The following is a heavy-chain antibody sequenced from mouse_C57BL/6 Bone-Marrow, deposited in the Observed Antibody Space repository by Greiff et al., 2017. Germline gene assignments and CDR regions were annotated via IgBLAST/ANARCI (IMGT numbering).Heavy chain of an antibody. Sequence: EVQLQQSGPELVKPGASVKISCKASGYTFTDYYMNWVKQSHGKSLEWIGDINPNNGGTSYNQKFKGKATLTVDKSSSTAYMELRSLTSEDSAVYYCVSSYAMDYWGQGTSVTVSS. CDR3: VSSYAMDY. CDR2: INPNNGGT. J-gene: IGHJ4*01. CDR1: GYTFTDYY. V-gene: IGHV1-26*01.